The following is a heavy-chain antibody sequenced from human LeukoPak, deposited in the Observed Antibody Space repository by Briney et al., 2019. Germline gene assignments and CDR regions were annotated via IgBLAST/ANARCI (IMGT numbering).Heavy chain of an antibody. CDR1: GFTFRSYS. V-gene: IGHV3-48*01. J-gene: IGHJ5*02. D-gene: IGHD1-7*01. Sequence: GGSLRLSCAASGFTFRSYSMNWVRQAPGKGLEWVSYISSSSSTIYYADSVKGRFTISRDNAKNSLYLQMNSLRAEDTAVYYCARGTRSYDPWGQGTLVTVSS. CDR2: ISSSSSTI. CDR3: ARGTRSYDP.